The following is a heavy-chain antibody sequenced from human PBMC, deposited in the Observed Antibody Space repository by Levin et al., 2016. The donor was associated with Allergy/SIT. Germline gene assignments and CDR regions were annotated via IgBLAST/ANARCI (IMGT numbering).Heavy chain of an antibody. CDR2: ISSSSSYI. J-gene: IGHJ4*02. V-gene: IGHV3-21*01. Sequence: WIRQPPGKGLEWVSSISSSSSYIYYADSVKGRFTISRDNAKNSLYLQMNSLRAEDTAVYYCARGSGYSGYDSLDYFDYWGQGTLVTVSS. D-gene: IGHD5-12*01. CDR3: ARGSGYSGYDSLDYFDY.